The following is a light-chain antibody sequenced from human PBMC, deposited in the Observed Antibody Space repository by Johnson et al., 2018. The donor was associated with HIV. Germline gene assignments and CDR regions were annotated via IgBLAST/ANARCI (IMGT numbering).Light chain of an antibody. V-gene: IGLV1-51*02. Sequence: QSVLTQPPSVSAAPGQKVTISCSGSTSNIGNNYVSWYQQLPGTAPKLLIYENNKRPSGIPDRFSGSKSGTSATLGITGLQTGDEADYYCGTWYSSLRTAFCGTGTKVTVL. CDR3: GTWYSSLRTAF. CDR2: ENN. CDR1: TSNIGNNY. J-gene: IGLJ1*01.